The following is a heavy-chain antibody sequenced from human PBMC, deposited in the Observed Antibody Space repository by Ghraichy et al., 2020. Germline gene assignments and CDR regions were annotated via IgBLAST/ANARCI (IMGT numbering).Heavy chain of an antibody. V-gene: IGHV4-34*01. CDR2: INHSGST. CDR1: GGSFSGYY. J-gene: IGHJ4*02. D-gene: IGHD3-22*01. Sequence: SETLSLTCAVSGGSFSGYYWTWIRQPPGKGLEWIGEINHSGSTNYNPSLKSRLTISVDTSKNQFSLNLSSVTAADAAVYYCARLRLAVIVDYWGQGTLVTVSS. CDR3: ARLRLAVIVDY.